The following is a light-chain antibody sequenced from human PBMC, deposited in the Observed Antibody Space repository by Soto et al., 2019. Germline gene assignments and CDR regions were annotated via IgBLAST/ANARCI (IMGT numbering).Light chain of an antibody. CDR2: EVN. Sequence: QSALTQPASMSGSPGQAITIACTGTSSDVGSYYPVSWFQQHPGKAPKLIIYEVNKRPSGVSDRFSGSKSGNTASLTISVLQAAEEAEYYCCSYAGDTTFFVFGTGTKLTVL. CDR1: SSDVGSYYP. J-gene: IGLJ1*01. V-gene: IGLV2-23*02. CDR3: CSYAGDTTFFV.